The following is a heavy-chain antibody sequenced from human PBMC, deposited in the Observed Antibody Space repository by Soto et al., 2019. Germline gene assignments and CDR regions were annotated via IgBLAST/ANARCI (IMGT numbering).Heavy chain of an antibody. Sequence: KPSETLSLTCTVSGGSISSGGYYWSWIRQHPGKGLEWIGYIYYSGTTYYNPSLKSRVTISVDTSKNQFSLKLSSVTAADTAVYYCARVRVYDSSGYYYLDYWGQGTLVTVSS. CDR3: ARVRVYDSSGYYYLDY. CDR2: IYYSGTT. CDR1: GGSISSGGYY. V-gene: IGHV4-31*03. J-gene: IGHJ4*02. D-gene: IGHD3-22*01.